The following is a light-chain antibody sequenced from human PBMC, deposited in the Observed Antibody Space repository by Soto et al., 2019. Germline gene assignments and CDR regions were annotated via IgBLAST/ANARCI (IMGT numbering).Light chain of an antibody. J-gene: IGKJ4*01. CDR1: QGISSY. V-gene: IGKV1-9*01. CDR2: DAS. CDR3: HQVNVYPST. Sequence: IQLTQSPSSLSASVGDRVTITCRASQGISSYLGWYQQKPGKAPNLLIFDASTLHSGVPSRFSGGGSGTDFTLTISSLQPDDFATYSCHQVNVYPSTFGGGTNVEIK.